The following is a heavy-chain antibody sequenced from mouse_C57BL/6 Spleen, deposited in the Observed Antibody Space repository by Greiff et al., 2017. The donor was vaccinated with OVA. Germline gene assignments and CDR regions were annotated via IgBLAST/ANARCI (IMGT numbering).Heavy chain of an antibody. CDR3: ARGTTVVGVDV. CDR2: INPGSGGT. J-gene: IGHJ1*03. CDR1: GYAFTNYL. V-gene: IGHV1-54*01. D-gene: IGHD1-1*01. Sequence: VQLQQSGAELVRPGTSVKVSCKASGYAFTNYLIEWVKQRPGQGLEWIGVINPGSGGTNYNEKFKGKATLTADKSSSTAYMQLSSLTSEDSAVYFCARGTTVVGVDVWGTGTTVTVSS.